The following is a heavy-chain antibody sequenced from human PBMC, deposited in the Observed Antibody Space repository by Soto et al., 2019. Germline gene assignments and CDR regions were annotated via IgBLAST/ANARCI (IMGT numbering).Heavy chain of an antibody. D-gene: IGHD6-13*01. CDR3: ARSGKAAAGRPLIDY. Sequence: ASVKLSCKASGYTFTSYDINWVRQATGQGLEWMGWMNPNSGNTGYAQKFQGRVTMTRNTSISTAYMELRSLRSDDTAVYYCARSGKAAAGRPLIDYWGQGTLVTVSS. CDR1: GYTFTSYD. J-gene: IGHJ4*02. V-gene: IGHV1-8*01. CDR2: MNPNSGNT.